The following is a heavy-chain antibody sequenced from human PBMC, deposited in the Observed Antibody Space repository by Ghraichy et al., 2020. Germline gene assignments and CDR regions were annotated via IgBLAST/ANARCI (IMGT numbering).Heavy chain of an antibody. CDR1: GGSISSGSYY. J-gene: IGHJ4*02. CDR2: IYSSGST. CDR3: AREGAEAY. Sequence: SETLSLTCTVSGGSISSGSYYWSWIRQPAGKGLEWIGCIYSSGSTNYNPSLKSRVTISVDTSKNQFSLNLSSVTAADTAVYYCAREGAEAYWGQGTLVTVSS. V-gene: IGHV4-61*02.